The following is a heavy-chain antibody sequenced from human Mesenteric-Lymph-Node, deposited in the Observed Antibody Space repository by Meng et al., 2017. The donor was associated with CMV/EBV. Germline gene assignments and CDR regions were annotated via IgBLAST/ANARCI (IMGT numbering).Heavy chain of an antibody. CDR1: GFTFSSYW. CDR3: TKDVGIQVTGNFDY. J-gene: IGHJ4*02. Sequence: GGSLRLSCAASGFTFSSYWMSWVRQAPGKGLEWVANIKQDGSEKYYVDSVKGRFTISRDNAKNSLYLQMNSLKAEDMALYYCTKDVGIQVTGNFDYWGQGTLVTVSS. D-gene: IGHD6-19*01. CDR2: IKQDGSEK. V-gene: IGHV3-7*03.